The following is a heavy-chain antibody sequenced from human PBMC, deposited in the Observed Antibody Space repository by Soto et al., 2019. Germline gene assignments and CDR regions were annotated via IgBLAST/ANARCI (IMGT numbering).Heavy chain of an antibody. V-gene: IGHV5-10-1*01. J-gene: IGHJ6*02. CDR1: GYNFISYW. CDR3: ARHDHDILTGFYYGMDV. Sequence: GESLKISCKASGYNFISYWINWVRQKPGKGLEWMGRIDPSDSYTNYSPSFQGHVTISADKSISTAYLQWSSLKASDTAMYYCARHDHDILTGFYYGMDVWGQGTTVTVSS. CDR2: IDPSDSYT. D-gene: IGHD3-9*01.